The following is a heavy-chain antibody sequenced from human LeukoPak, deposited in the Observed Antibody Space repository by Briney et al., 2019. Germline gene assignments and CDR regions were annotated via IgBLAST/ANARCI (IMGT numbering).Heavy chain of an antibody. J-gene: IGHJ4*02. V-gene: IGHV5-51*01. CDR3: ARTAHSSGWYVGSFDY. Sequence: GESLKISCKGSGYSFTTYWIGWVRQMPGKGLEWMGNIYPGDSDTKYSPSFQGQVTFSADKSISTAYLQWSSLKASDTAMYYCARTAHSSGWYVGSFDYWGQGTLVTVSS. D-gene: IGHD6-19*01. CDR2: IYPGDSDT. CDR1: GYSFTTYW.